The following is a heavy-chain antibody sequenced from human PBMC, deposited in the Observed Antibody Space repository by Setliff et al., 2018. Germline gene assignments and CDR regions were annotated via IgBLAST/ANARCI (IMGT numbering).Heavy chain of an antibody. D-gene: IGHD2-2*01. J-gene: IGHJ6*03. V-gene: IGHV1-69*05. CDR2: TIPMFGSA. Sequence: GASVKVSCKASGGTFRSYGISWVRQAPGQGFEWMGGTIPMFGSANYAQKFQGRVTIITDEFTGTAYMELSSLRTEDTAVYYCAREVVVVKSAINCYCYMDVWGKGTTVTVSS. CDR3: AREVVVVKSAINCYCYMDV. CDR1: GGTFRSYG.